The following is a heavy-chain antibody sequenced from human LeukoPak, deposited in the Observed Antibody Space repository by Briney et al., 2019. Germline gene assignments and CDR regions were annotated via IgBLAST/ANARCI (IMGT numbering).Heavy chain of an antibody. D-gene: IGHD1-14*01. CDR2: INNDGGGT. CDR1: GFTFRSYW. Sequence: PGGSLRLSCAASGFTFRSYWMYWVRQAPGKGLVWVSRINNDGGGTTYTDSVKGRFTISRDNAKRGVSLQMNSLRAEDTAMYYCARGGPDHAFDIWGQGTMVTVSS. J-gene: IGHJ3*02. CDR3: ARGGPDHAFDI. V-gene: IGHV3-74*01.